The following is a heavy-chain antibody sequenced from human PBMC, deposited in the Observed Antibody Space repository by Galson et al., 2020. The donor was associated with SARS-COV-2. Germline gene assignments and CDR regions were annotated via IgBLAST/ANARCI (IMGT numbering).Heavy chain of an antibody. V-gene: IGHV3-30-3*01. D-gene: IGHD3-22*01. CDR1: GFTFSRYS. J-gene: IGHJ2*01. Sequence: GGSLRLSCAASGFTFSRYSIHWVRQAPGKGLEWVALILNDGSNESYADSVKGRFTISRDNSKNMLYLQMNSLRAEDTAVYFCARGYYDSSGYLRSWYFDLWGRGTLVTVSS. CDR3: ARGYYDSSGYLRSWYFDL. CDR2: ILNDGSNE.